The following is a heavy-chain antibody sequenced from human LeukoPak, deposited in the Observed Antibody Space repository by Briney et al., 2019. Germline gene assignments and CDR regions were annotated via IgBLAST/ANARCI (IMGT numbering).Heavy chain of an antibody. Sequence: SETLSLTCTVSGGSISSYYWSWIRQPPGKGLEWIGSIYYSGTTYYNPSLKSRVTISVDTSKNQFSLKLSSVTAADTAVYYCARRSIAVAAWFDPWGQGTLITVSS. J-gene: IGHJ5*02. D-gene: IGHD6-19*01. CDR2: IYYSGTT. CDR3: ARRSIAVAAWFDP. CDR1: GGSISSYY. V-gene: IGHV4-59*05.